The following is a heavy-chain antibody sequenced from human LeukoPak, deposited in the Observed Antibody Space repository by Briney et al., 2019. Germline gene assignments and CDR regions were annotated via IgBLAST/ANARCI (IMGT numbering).Heavy chain of an antibody. CDR2: FSGSGGSA. D-gene: IGHD6-13*01. J-gene: IGHJ4*02. Sequence: AGGSLTLSCAASGXTFSSYAMSCVHQAPGKGLEWVCGFSGSGGSAFYPDSVKGRFTISRDNSEKTLYLQMICLRAEDTAVYYCAKDVGHWGIGYFDYWGQGTLVTVSS. CDR3: AKDVGHWGIGYFDY. V-gene: IGHV3-23*01. CDR1: GXTFSSYA.